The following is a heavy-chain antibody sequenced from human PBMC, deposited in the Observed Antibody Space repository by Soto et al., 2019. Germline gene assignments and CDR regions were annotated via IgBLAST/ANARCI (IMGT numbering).Heavy chain of an antibody. Sequence: QVQLQQWGAGLLKPSETLSLTCAVYGGSVSSGSCYWSWIRQPPGKGLEWVGEMSHSGGTHFNPSLKSRVTISVDPSKSQFSLKMSFVTAADTALYYCARVERGTATTVVDAFDIWGPGTMVTVSS. CDR3: ARVERGTATTVVDAFDI. J-gene: IGHJ3*02. V-gene: IGHV4-34*01. D-gene: IGHD1-1*01. CDR2: MSHSGGT. CDR1: GGSVSSGSCY.